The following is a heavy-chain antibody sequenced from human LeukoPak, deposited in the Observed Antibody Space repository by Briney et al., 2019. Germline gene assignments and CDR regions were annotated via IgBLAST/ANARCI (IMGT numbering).Heavy chain of an antibody. CDR2: ISAYNGNT. J-gene: IGHJ4*02. V-gene: IGHV1-18*01. CDR1: GYTFTSYG. Sequence: ASVRVSYKASGYTFTSYGISWVRQAPGQGLEWMGWISAYNGNTNYAQKLQGRVTVTTDTSTSAAYMELRSLRSDDTAVYYCARGYYGSGSFNGFDYWGQGTLVTVSS. D-gene: IGHD3-10*01. CDR3: ARGYYGSGSFNGFDY.